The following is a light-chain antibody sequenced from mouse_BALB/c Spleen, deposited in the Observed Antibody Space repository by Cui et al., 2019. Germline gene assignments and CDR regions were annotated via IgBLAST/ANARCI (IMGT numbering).Light chain of an antibody. J-gene: IGKJ1*01. Sequence: DLLITHSPSSMPVSLGATVSITFHASRGISSNIGWLQQKPGKSFKGLIYHRTNLDDGVPSRFSGSGSGADYSLTISSLESEDFADYYCVQYAQFPWTFGGGTKLEIK. V-gene: IGKV14-100*01. CDR3: VQYAQFPWT. CDR2: HRT. CDR1: RGISSN.